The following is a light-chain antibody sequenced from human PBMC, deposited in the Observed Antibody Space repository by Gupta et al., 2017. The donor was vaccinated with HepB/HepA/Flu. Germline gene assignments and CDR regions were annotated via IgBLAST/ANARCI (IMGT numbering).Light chain of an antibody. J-gene: IGLJ2*01. CDR2: QDV. Sequence: VSVSQGQTATITCSGDKLGSNYLCWYRQKPGQSPGRVMYQDVKRPAGIPVRFSGSNSGNTATLTISGTEAKDEDYYYSQEWNSNTVVFGGGTKLTVL. CDR1: KLGSNY. V-gene: IGLV3-1*01. CDR3: QEWNSNTVV.